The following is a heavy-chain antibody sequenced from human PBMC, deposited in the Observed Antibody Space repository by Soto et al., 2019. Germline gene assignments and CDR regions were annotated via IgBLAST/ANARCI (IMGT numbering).Heavy chain of an antibody. CDR2: IYPGDSDT. CDR3: ARTVVTPIDYYYYGMDV. CDR1: GYSFTSYW. D-gene: IGHD2-21*02. Sequence: PGESLKISCKGSGYSFTSYWIGWVRQMPGKGLELMGIIYPGDSDTRYSPSFQGQVTISADKSITTAYLQWSSLKASDTAMYYCARTVVTPIDYYYYGMDVWGQGTTVTVS. V-gene: IGHV5-51*01. J-gene: IGHJ6*02.